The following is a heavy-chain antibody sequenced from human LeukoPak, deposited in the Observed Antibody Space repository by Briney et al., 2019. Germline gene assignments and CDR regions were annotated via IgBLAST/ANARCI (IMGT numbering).Heavy chain of an antibody. V-gene: IGHV4-61*08. CDR1: GGSISSGGYS. Sequence: SETLSLTCAVSGGSISSGGYSWSWIRQPPGKGLEWIGYIYYSGSTNYNPSLKSRVTLSVDKSKNQFSLNLSSVTAADTAVYYCARDLLWSAGVDIWGQGILVTVSS. CDR2: IYYSGST. D-gene: IGHD3-10*01. J-gene: IGHJ4*02. CDR3: ARDLLWSAGVDI.